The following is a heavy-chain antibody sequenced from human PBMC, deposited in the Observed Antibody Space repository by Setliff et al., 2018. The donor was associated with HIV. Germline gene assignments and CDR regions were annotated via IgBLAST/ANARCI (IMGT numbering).Heavy chain of an antibody. CDR3: ARRGIIGTSHYHGMDV. D-gene: IGHD1-20*01. CDR1: GFTFSNYG. Sequence: GGSLRLSCAASGFTFSNYGMRWVRQAPGKGLEWVAAVWDDGGNKYYADSVKGRFTISRDNSKNTLYLLVHSLRAEDTAVYYCARRGIIGTSHYHGMDVWGQGTTVTVSS. J-gene: IGHJ6*02. V-gene: IGHV3-33*01. CDR2: VWDDGGNK.